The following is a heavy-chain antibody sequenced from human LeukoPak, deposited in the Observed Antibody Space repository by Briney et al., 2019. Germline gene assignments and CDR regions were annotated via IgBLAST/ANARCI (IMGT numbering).Heavy chain of an antibody. V-gene: IGHV3-7*01. CDR3: VRDHWWSFDA. CDR2: TNPDGTET. Sequence: GGSLTLSCVDSGLFFSVHYMSWVRQGPGKGLEWVAKTNPDGTETSYVDSVKGRFTISRDNAKNSLYLQMNSLRDEDTAVYFCVRDHWWSFDAWGQGTLVTVSS. J-gene: IGHJ4*02. CDR1: GLFFSVHY. D-gene: IGHD2-15*01.